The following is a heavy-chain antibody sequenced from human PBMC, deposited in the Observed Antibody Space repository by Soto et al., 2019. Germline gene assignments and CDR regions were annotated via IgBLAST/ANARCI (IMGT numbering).Heavy chain of an antibody. CDR2: VYYSGST. J-gene: IGHJ4*02. V-gene: IGHV4-59*01. Sequence: QVQLQESGPGLVKPSETLSLTCTVSGGSIGTYYWSWIRQPPGKGLEWIGYVYYSGSTNYNPSLKTRVTMSVDTSNNQFSLKLRSVTAADTAVYYCARDQGGWLHPFDSWGQGTLVTVSS. D-gene: IGHD5-12*01. CDR3: ARDQGGWLHPFDS. CDR1: GGSIGTYY.